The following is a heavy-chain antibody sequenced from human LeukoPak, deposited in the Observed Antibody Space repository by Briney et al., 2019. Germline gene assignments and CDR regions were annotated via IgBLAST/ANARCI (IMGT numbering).Heavy chain of an antibody. CDR2: ISYDGSNK. Sequence: GGSLRLSCAASGFTFSSYEMNWVRQAPGKGLEWVAVISYDGSNKYYADSVKGRFTISRDNSKNTLYLQMNSLRAEDTAVCYCASLQFGGNAFDIWGQGTMVTVSS. V-gene: IGHV3-30-3*01. J-gene: IGHJ3*02. CDR3: ASLQFGGNAFDI. D-gene: IGHD3-10*01. CDR1: GFTFSSYE.